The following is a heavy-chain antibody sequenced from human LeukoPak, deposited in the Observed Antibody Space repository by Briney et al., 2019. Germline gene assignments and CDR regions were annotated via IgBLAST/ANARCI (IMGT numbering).Heavy chain of an antibody. CDR1: GFTFSSYA. J-gene: IGHJ4*02. CDR2: ISGSGGST. CDR3: AKRVHYYYDMAFDY. Sequence: GGSLRLSCAASGFTFSSYAMSWVRKAPGKGLEWVSAISGSGGSTYYADSVKGRFTISRDNSKNTLYLQMNSLRAEDTAVYYCAKRVHYYYDMAFDYWGQGTLVTVSS. V-gene: IGHV3-23*01. D-gene: IGHD3-22*01.